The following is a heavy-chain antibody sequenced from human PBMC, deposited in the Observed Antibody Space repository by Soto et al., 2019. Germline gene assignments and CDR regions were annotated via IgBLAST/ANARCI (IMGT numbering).Heavy chain of an antibody. CDR2: ISSSSSYT. CDR3: VKDGSSGWPYYYGLDV. J-gene: IGHJ6*02. V-gene: IGHV3-11*06. Sequence: PGGSLRLSCAASGFTFSDYYMSWIRQAPGKGLEWVSYISSSSSYTNYADSVKGRFTISRDNAKNSLYLQMNSLRAEDTAVYYCVKDGSSGWPYYYGLDVWGQGTTVTVSS. CDR1: GFTFSDYY. D-gene: IGHD6-19*01.